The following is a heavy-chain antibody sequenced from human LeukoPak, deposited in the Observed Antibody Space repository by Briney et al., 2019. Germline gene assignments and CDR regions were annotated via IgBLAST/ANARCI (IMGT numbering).Heavy chain of an antibody. Sequence: ASVKVSCKVSGYTLTELSMHWVRQAPGKGLEWIGGFDPEDGETIYAQKFQGRVTMTEDTSTDTAYMELSSLRSEDTAVYYCATLGTSAMIVVVITPSAGYYFDYWGQGTLVTVSS. CDR1: GYTLTELS. V-gene: IGHV1-24*01. CDR3: ATLGTSAMIVVVITPSAGYYFDY. D-gene: IGHD3-22*01. J-gene: IGHJ4*02. CDR2: FDPEDGET.